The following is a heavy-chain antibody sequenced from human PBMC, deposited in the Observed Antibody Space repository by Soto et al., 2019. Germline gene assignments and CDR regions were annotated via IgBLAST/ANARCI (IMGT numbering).Heavy chain of an antibody. J-gene: IGHJ6*02. Sequence: QVQLVQSGAEVKKPGASVKVSCKVSRYTLTELSMQWVRQTPGRGLEWVGGFDPEDDENIYAQKFQGRVTMTEDTSTDTVYMELSSLRSEDTAIYYCATFNPVYRSSWDKFYNGLDVWGQGTTVTVSS. CDR3: ATFNPVYRSSWDKFYNGLDV. V-gene: IGHV1-24*01. D-gene: IGHD6-13*01. CDR1: RYTLTELS. CDR2: FDPEDDEN.